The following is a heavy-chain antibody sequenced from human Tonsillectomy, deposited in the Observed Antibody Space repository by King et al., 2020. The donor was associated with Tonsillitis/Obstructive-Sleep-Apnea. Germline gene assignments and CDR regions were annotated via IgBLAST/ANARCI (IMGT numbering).Heavy chain of an antibody. V-gene: IGHV7-4-1*02. Sequence: LQLVQSGSELKKPGASVKVSCKASGNTFTMYAINWVRQAPGQGLEWMGWINTNTGNPTYVQGFTGRFVFSLDTSVSTAYLQISSLKAEDTAVYYCAVGPDYKIFNYWGQGTLLTVSS. CDR2: INTNTGNP. CDR1: GNTFTMYA. CDR3: AVGPDYKIFNY. D-gene: IGHD4-11*01. J-gene: IGHJ4*02.